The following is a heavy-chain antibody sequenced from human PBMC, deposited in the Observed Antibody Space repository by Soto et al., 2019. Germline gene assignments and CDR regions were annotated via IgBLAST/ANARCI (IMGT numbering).Heavy chain of an antibody. CDR1: GFSLSTSGVG. CDR2: IYWDDEK. D-gene: IGHD3-10*01. Sequence: QITLKESGPTLVKPTQTLTLTCTFSGFSLSTSGVGVGWIRQPPGKALEWLAIIYWDDEKRYSPSLKTRLTVTKDTSTNQLVLTMPNVDPVDTATYYCAHRAYFDSGKQFDYWGQGTLVSVSS. CDR3: AHRAYFDSGKQFDY. V-gene: IGHV2-5*02. J-gene: IGHJ4*02.